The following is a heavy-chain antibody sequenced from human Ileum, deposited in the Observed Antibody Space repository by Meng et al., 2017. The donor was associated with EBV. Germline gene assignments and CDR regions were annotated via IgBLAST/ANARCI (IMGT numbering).Heavy chain of an antibody. Sequence: EVQLVESGGGWIQPGGXXGLSCAASGFTVSNNYMNWVRQAPGKGLEWVSVIYTGGSTHYGDSVKGRFTISRDNSKNTLYLQMNSLRAEDTAVYYCARDGGVTDYYFDHWGQGTLVTVSS. CDR2: IYTGGST. CDR3: ARDGGVTDYYFDH. J-gene: IGHJ4*02. D-gene: IGHD3-16*01. V-gene: IGHV3-53*01. CDR1: GFTVSNNY.